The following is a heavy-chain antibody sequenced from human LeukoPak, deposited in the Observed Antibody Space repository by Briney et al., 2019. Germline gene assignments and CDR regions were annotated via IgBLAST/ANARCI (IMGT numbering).Heavy chain of an antibody. V-gene: IGHV4-34*01. CDR3: ASQTVRIAAAVH. CDR2: INHSGST. D-gene: IGHD6-13*01. J-gene: IGHJ4*02. CDR1: GGSFSGYY. Sequence: SETLSLTXAVYGGSFSGYYWSWIRQPPGKGLEWIGEINHSGSTNYNPSLKSRVTISVDTSKNQFSLKLSSVTAADTAVYYCASQTVRIAAAVHWGQGTLVTVSS.